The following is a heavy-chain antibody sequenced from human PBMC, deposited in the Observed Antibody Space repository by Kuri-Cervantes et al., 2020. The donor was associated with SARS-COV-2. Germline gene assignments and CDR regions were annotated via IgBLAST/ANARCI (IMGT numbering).Heavy chain of an antibody. CDR3: ATGPLDY. V-gene: IGHV3-15*01. CDR1: GFSFRDFG. J-gene: IGHJ4*01. CDR2: IYSESDAAQYAAPDGGTT. Sequence: GESLKISCTTSGFSFRDFGVTWFRQAPGKGLEWVGRIYSESDAAQYAAPDGGTTDYAAPMKDRIIISRDDSKNTLFLQMNFLQTEDTAVYYRATGPLDYWGHGTLVTVSS.